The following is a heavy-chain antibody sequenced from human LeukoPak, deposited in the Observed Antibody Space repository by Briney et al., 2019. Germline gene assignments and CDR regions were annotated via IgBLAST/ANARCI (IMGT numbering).Heavy chain of an antibody. CDR2: IDPGGGTT. V-gene: IGHV1-46*01. D-gene: IGHD2/OR15-2a*01. Sequence: ASVTVSCKASGYTFTSYYLHWVRQAPGQGLEWMGIIDPGGGTTTYAQRFQGRVTMTRDTSTSTLYMELSSLRSEDTAVYYCARLSESPDYWGQGTLVTVSS. CDR1: GYTFTSYY. CDR3: ARLSESPDY. J-gene: IGHJ4*02.